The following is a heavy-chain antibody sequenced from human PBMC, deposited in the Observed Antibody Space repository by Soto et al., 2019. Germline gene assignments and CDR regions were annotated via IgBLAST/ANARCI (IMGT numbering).Heavy chain of an antibody. J-gene: IGHJ6*03. V-gene: IGHV3-7*01. CDR1: GFTFSSYW. Sequence: PGGSLRLSCAASGFTFSSYWMSWVRQAPGKGLEWVANIKQDGSEKYYVDSVKGRFTISRDNAKNSLYLQMNSLRAEDTAVYYCARDAINYDFWSAQDRNYYYYYMDVWGKGTTVTVSS. CDR3: ARDAINYDFWSAQDRNYYYYYMDV. CDR2: IKQDGSEK. D-gene: IGHD3-3*01.